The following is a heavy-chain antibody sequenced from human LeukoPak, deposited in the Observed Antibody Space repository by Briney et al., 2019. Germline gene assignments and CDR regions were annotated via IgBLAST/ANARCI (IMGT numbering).Heavy chain of an antibody. CDR1: GFTFSSYA. CDR3: AKDTTLVLDAFDI. V-gene: IGHV3-23*01. D-gene: IGHD1-1*01. Sequence: GGSLRLSCAASGFTFSSYALSWVRQTPEKGLEWVSGISGSGGSTYYADSVKGRFTISRDNSKNTLYLQVNSLRAEDTAVYYCAKDTTLVLDAFDIWGQGTMVTVSS. CDR2: ISGSGGST. J-gene: IGHJ3*02.